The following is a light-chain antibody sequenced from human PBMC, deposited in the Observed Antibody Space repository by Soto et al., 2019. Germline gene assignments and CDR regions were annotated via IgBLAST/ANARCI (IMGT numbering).Light chain of an antibody. CDR1: QSVSSN. CDR2: GAS. J-gene: IGKJ5*01. Sequence: EIVMTQSPGTLSVSPGERATLSCGASQSVSSNLAWYQQKPGQAPRLLIYGASTRATGIPARFSGSGSGTDFTLIISRLEPEDFAVYFCQQYKSWPPITFGQGTRLEIK. V-gene: IGKV3D-15*01. CDR3: QQYKSWPPIT.